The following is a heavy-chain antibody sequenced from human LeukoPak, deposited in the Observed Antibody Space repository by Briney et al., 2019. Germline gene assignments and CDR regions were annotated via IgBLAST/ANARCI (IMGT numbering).Heavy chain of an antibody. CDR2: ISGSGGST. CDR3: AKTPAPYCSGGSCYSGFDY. J-gene: IGHJ4*02. D-gene: IGHD2-15*01. V-gene: IGHV3-23*01. CDR1: GFTFSSYA. Sequence: PGGSLRLSCAASGFTFSSYAMSWVRQAPGKGLEWVSAISGSGGSTYYADSVKGRFTISRDNSKNTLYLQMNSLRAEDTAVYYCAKTPAPYCSGGSCYSGFDYWGQGTLVTVSS.